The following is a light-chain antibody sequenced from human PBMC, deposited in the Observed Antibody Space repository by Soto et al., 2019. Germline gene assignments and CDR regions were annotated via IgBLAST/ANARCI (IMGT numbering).Light chain of an antibody. CDR3: TSWTTSTTMI. Sequence: QSVLTQPASVSGSPGQSITISCTGTRSDIGAYNFDSWYQQHPGEVPKLMLYDVNVRPSGVSNRFSGSKSGNTASLTISGLQAEDEADYYCTSWTTSTTMIFGGGTQLTVL. J-gene: IGLJ2*01. CDR2: DVN. CDR1: RSDIGAYNF. V-gene: IGLV2-14*03.